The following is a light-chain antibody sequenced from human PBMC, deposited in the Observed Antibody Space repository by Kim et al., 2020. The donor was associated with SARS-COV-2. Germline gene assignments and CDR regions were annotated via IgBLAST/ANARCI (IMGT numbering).Light chain of an antibody. CDR1: QSVLYSSNNKNY. CDR2: WAS. J-gene: IGKJ1*01. V-gene: IGKV4-1*01. CDR3: HQYYSNPRT. Sequence: DIVMTQSPDSLAVSLGERATINCKSSQSVLYSSNNKNYLAWYQQKPGQPPKLLIYWASTRESGVPDRFSGSGSGTAFTLTISSLQAEDVAAYYCHQYYSNPRTFGQGTKVDIK.